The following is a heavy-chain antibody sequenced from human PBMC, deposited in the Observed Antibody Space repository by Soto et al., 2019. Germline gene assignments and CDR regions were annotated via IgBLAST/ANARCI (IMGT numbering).Heavy chain of an antibody. CDR2: IYYSGIT. CDR3: ARDKERGSSSWKSNWFDP. CDR1: GGSISSYY. D-gene: IGHD6-13*01. Sequence: PSETLSLTCTVSGGSISSYYWSWIREPPGKGLEWIGYIYYSGITKYSPSLKSRVTMSVDTSKNQFSLKLSSVTAADTAVYYCARDKERGSSSWKSNWFDPWGQGTLVTVSS. J-gene: IGHJ5*02. V-gene: IGHV4-59*12.